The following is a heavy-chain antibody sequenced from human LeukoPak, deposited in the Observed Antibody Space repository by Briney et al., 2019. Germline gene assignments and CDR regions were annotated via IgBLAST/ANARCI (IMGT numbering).Heavy chain of an antibody. CDR3: AGFFYDNSGDAFDI. Sequence: SVKVSCKASGGSFTFTSHAISWVRQAPGQGLEWVEGLIPIYGSANYAQKFQGRVTITSDESTRTVYMELSSLRPEDSAVYYCAGFFYDNSGDAFDIWGQGTMVTVSS. CDR2: LIPIYGSA. D-gene: IGHD3-22*01. CDR1: GGSFTFTSHA. V-gene: IGHV1-69*13. J-gene: IGHJ3*02.